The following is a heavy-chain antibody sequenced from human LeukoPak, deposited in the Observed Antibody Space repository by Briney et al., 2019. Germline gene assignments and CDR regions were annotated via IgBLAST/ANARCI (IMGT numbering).Heavy chain of an antibody. Sequence: PGGSLRLSCAASGLSFSTYSMNWVRQAPGKGLEWVSYISSSSSTIYYADSVKGRFTISRDNAKNSLYLQMNSLRAEDTAVYYCARDHGIAAAANTWGQGTLVTVSS. D-gene: IGHD6-13*01. V-gene: IGHV3-48*01. J-gene: IGHJ5*02. CDR1: GLSFSTYS. CDR2: ISSSSSTI. CDR3: ARDHGIAAAANT.